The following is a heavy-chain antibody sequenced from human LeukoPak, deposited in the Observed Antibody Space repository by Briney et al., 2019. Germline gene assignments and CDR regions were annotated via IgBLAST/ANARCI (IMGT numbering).Heavy chain of an antibody. CDR3: AKAAAGISNPFDY. J-gene: IGHJ4*02. V-gene: IGHV3-23*01. CDR2: ISGSGGST. CDR1: GFAFSSYA. D-gene: IGHD6-13*01. Sequence: PGGSLRLSCAASGFAFSSYAMSWVREAPGKGLEWVSAISGSGGSTYYADSVKGRFTISRDNSKNTLYLQMNSLRAEDTAVYYCAKAAAGISNPFDYWGQGTLVTVSS.